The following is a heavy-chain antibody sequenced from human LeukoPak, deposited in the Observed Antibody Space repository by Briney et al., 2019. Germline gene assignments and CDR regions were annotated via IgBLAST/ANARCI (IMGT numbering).Heavy chain of an antibody. V-gene: IGHV1-18*01. D-gene: IGHD5-12*01. Sequence: VASVKVSCKASGYTFTSYGISWVRQAPGQGLEWMGWISAYNGNTNYAQKLQGRVTMTTDTSASTAYMELRSLRSDDTAVYYCARRSGSSATNWFDPWGQGTLVTVSS. CDR1: GYTFTSYG. CDR3: ARRSGSSATNWFDP. CDR2: ISAYNGNT. J-gene: IGHJ5*02.